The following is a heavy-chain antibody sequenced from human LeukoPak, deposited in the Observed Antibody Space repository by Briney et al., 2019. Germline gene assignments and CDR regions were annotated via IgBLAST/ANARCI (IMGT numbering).Heavy chain of an antibody. CDR2: IIPIFGTA. J-gene: IGHJ4*02. CDR1: GGTFSSYA. CDR3: ARDHYHKIHSVMVTAPDY. Sequence: GASVKVSCKASGGTFSSYAISWVRQAPGQGLEWVGGIIPIFGTANYAQKFQGRVTITADESTSTAYMELSSLRSEDTAVYYCARDHYHKIHSVMVTAPDYWGQGTLVIVSS. D-gene: IGHD2-21*02. V-gene: IGHV1-69*13.